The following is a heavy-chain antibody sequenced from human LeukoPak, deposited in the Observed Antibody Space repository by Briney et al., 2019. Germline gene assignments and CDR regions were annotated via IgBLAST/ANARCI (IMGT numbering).Heavy chain of an antibody. D-gene: IGHD3-22*01. Sequence: GGSLRLSCAASGFTFSSYGMDWVRQAPGKGLEWVAFIRYDGSNKYYADSVKGRFTISRDNSKNTLYLQMNSLRAEDTAVYYCAKDHDDSSGYGSLDYWGQGTLVTVSS. CDR3: AKDHDDSSGYGSLDY. V-gene: IGHV3-30*02. J-gene: IGHJ4*02. CDR1: GFTFSSYG. CDR2: IRYDGSNK.